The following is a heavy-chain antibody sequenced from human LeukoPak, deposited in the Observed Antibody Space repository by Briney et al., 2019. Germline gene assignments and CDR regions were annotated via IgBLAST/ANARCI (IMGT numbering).Heavy chain of an antibody. CDR1: GFAFSSYW. Sequence: GGSLRLSCAASGFAFSSYWMSWVRQAPGKGLEWVANIKQDGSEKYYVDSVKGRFTISRDNAKNSLYLQMNSLRAEDTAVYYCARVRARSYCSSTSCYGYWGQGTLVTVSS. J-gene: IGHJ4*02. V-gene: IGHV3-7*01. CDR3: ARVRARSYCSSTSCYGY. D-gene: IGHD2-2*01. CDR2: IKQDGSEK.